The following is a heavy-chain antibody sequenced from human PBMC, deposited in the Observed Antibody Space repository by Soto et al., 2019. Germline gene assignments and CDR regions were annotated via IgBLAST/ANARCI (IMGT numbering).Heavy chain of an antibody. CDR2: NYYSGRT. J-gene: IGHJ4*02. CDR1: GGSISNGGYY. D-gene: IGHD2-21*01. Sequence: QVQLQESGPGLVKPSQTLSLTCTVSGGSISNGGYYWTWIGQHPGKGLEWIGYNYYSGRTYYNPSLKSRLTMSVDTSKNQFSLKLSSVTAADTAVYYCARRIVDWGQGTLVTVSS. CDR3: ARRIVD. V-gene: IGHV4-31*03.